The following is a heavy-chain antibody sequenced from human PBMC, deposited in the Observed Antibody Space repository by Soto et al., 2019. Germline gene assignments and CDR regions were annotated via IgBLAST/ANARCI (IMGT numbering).Heavy chain of an antibody. V-gene: IGHV4-39*01. CDR3: ARHYFYVGVVAATDYFDY. D-gene: IGHD2-15*01. CDR1: GGSISSSSYY. CDR2: IYYSGST. Sequence: SETLSLTCTVSGGSISSSSYYWGWIRQPPGKGLEWIGIIYYSGSTYYNPSLKSRVTISVDTSKNQFSLKLSSVTAADTAVYYCARHYFYVGVVAATDYFDYWGQGTLVTVSS. J-gene: IGHJ4*02.